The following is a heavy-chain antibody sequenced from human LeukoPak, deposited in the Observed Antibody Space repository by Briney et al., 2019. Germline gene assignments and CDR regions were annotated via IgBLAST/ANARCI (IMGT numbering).Heavy chain of an antibody. V-gene: IGHV1-18*01. D-gene: IGHD4-23*01. CDR1: GYTFTSYG. Sequence: ASVNVSCKASGYTFTSYGISWVRQAPGQGLEWMGWISAYNGNTNYAQKLQGRVTMTTDTSTSTAYMELRSLRSDDTAVYYCATSYGGNSNFDYWGQGTLVTVSS. J-gene: IGHJ4*02. CDR2: ISAYNGNT. CDR3: ATSYGGNSNFDY.